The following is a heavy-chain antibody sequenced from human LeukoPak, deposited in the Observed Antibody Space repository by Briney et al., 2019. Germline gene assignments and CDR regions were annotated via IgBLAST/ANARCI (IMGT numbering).Heavy chain of an antibody. CDR1: GGSFSSYY. V-gene: IGHV4-59*01. D-gene: IGHD2-15*01. CDR3: ASGRGDYCSGGRCYSYWYFDL. CDR2: IHYSGST. Sequence: SETLSLTCTVSGGSFSSYYWSWIRQPPGKGLEWMGYIHYSGSTNYNPSLKSRVTISVDTSKNQFSLKLSSVTAADAAAYYGASGRGDYCSGGRCYSYWYFDLWGRGTLVTVSS. J-gene: IGHJ2*01.